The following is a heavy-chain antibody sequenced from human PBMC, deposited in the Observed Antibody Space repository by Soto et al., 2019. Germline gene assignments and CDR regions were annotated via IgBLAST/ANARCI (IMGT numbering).Heavy chain of an antibody. D-gene: IGHD2-8*01. Sequence: GGSLRLSCAASGFTFSSYSMNWVRQAPGKWLEWVSSISSSSSYIYYADSVKGRFTISRDNAKNSLYLQMNSLRAEDTAVYYCARGGYCTNGVCYPTYYFDYWGQGXLVTVYS. J-gene: IGHJ4*02. CDR2: ISSSSSYI. CDR3: ARGGYCTNGVCYPTYYFDY. CDR1: GFTFSSYS. V-gene: IGHV3-21*01.